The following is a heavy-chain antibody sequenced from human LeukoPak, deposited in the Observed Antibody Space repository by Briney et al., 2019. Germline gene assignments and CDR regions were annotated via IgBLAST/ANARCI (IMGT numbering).Heavy chain of an antibody. J-gene: IGHJ4*02. CDR3: ARGRGYSYGYALKTTPEDDY. CDR2: INPNSGGT. CDR1: GYTFTGYY. Sequence: GASVKVSCKASGYTFTGYYMHWVRQAPGQGLEWMGRINPNSGGTNYAQKFQGRVTMTRDTSISTAYMELSRLRSDDTAVYYCARGRGYSYGYALKTTPEDDYWGQGTLVTVSS. V-gene: IGHV1-2*06. D-gene: IGHD5-18*01.